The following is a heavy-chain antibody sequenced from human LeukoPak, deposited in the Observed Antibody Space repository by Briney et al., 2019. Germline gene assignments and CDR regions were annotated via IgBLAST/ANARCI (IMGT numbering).Heavy chain of an antibody. V-gene: IGHV4-39*07. J-gene: IGHJ3*02. CDR3: ARDWFGELVVFWAFDI. Sequence: SETLSLTCTVSGGSISSSSYYWGWVRQPPGKGLEWIGSIYYSGSTYYNPSLKSRVTISVDTSKNQFSLKLSSVTAADTAVYYCARDWFGELVVFWAFDIWGQGTMDTVSS. CDR1: GGSISSSSYY. D-gene: IGHD3-10*01. CDR2: IYYSGST.